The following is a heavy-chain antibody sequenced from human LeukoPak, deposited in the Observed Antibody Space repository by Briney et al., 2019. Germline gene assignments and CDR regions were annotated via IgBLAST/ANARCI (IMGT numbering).Heavy chain of an antibody. V-gene: IGHV4-59*08. CDR2: IYYSGST. CDR3: ASSVLLWFGELSNFDY. J-gene: IGHJ4*02. CDR1: GGSISSYY. D-gene: IGHD3-10*01. Sequence: SETLSLTCTVSGGSISSYYWSWIRQPPGRGLEWIGYIYYSGSTNYNPSLKSRVTISVDTSKNQFSLKLSSVTAADTAVYYCASSVLLWFGELSNFDYWGQGTLVTVSS.